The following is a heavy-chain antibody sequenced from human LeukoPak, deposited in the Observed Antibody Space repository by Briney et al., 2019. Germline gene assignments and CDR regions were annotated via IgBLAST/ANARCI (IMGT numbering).Heavy chain of an antibody. Sequence: SETLSLTCTVSGGSISSYYWSWIRQPAGKGLEWIGRIYTSGSTNYNPSLKSRVTMSVDTSKNQFSLKLSSVTAADTAVYYCARPEIRFLEWPNWFDPWGQGTLVTVSS. CDR1: GGSISSYY. J-gene: IGHJ5*02. CDR3: ARPEIRFLEWPNWFDP. V-gene: IGHV4-4*07. CDR2: IYTSGST. D-gene: IGHD3-3*01.